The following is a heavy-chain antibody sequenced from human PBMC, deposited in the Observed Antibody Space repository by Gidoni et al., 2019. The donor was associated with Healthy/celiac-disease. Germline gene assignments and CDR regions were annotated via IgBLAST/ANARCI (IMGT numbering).Heavy chain of an antibody. V-gene: IGHV1-69*04. CDR3: ARSREARIAAAGTTQLDY. Sequence: QVQLVQSGAEVKKPGSSVKFSCKASAGTFRSYAISSVRQAPGQGLEWMGRIIPILGIANYAQKFQGRVTITADKSTSTAYMELSSLRSEDTAVYYCARSREARIAAAGTTQLDYWGQGTLVTVSS. D-gene: IGHD6-13*01. CDR2: IIPILGIA. J-gene: IGHJ4*02. CDR1: AGTFRSYA.